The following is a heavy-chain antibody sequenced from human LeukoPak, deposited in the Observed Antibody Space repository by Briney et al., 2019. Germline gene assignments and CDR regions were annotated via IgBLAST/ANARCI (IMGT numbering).Heavy chain of an antibody. J-gene: IGHJ6*03. Sequence: SQTLSLTCAISGDSVSSNSAAWNWIRQSPSRVLEWLGRTYYRSKWYNDYAVSVKSRITINPDTSKNQFSLKLSSVTAADTAVYYCAGYSYSSSWYSYYYYMDVWGKGTTVTVSS. V-gene: IGHV6-1*01. CDR3: AGYSYSSSWYSYYYYMDV. CDR2: TYYRSKWYN. CDR1: GDSVSSNSAA. D-gene: IGHD6-13*01.